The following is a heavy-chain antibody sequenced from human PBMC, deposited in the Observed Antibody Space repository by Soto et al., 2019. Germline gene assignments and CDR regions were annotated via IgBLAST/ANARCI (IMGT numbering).Heavy chain of an antibody. D-gene: IGHD2-8*01. V-gene: IGHV3-48*03. CDR3: AKEDTNIKNFDY. CDR1: GFTFDNYE. CDR2: ISSVGSTV. J-gene: IGHJ4*02. Sequence: RRLSCAASGFTFDNYEMNWVRQSPGKGLEWISYISSVGSTVNYADSVKGRFSISRDNAKNSLYLQMNSLRAEDTAVYYCAKEDTNIKNFDYWGQGTLVTVSS.